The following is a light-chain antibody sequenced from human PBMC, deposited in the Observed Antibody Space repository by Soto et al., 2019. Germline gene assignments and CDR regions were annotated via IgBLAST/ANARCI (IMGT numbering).Light chain of an antibody. Sequence: DIVMTQSPDSLAVSLGERATINCKSSQSVLYSSNNKNYLAWYQQKPGQPPKLLIYWASTRESGVPDRFSGSGSGTDVTLTSSSLQAEDVAVYHCQQYYSTPHTFGQGTKLEIK. V-gene: IGKV4-1*01. CDR3: QQYYSTPHT. CDR2: WAS. J-gene: IGKJ2*01. CDR1: QSVLYSSNNKNY.